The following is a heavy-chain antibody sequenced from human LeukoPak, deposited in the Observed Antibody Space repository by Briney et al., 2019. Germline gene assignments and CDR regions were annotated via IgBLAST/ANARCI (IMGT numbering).Heavy chain of an antibody. J-gene: IGHJ4*02. Sequence: GGSLRLSCEASGFTFSNYVMSWVRQGPGKGLEWVSSIISGTTYYADSLKGRFTISRDNSKNTVYLQMNSLRAEDTAVYYCARGTATYYFDYWGQGTLVTVSS. CDR1: GFTFSNYV. CDR2: IISGTT. V-gene: IGHV3-23*01. D-gene: IGHD5-18*01. CDR3: ARGTATYYFDY.